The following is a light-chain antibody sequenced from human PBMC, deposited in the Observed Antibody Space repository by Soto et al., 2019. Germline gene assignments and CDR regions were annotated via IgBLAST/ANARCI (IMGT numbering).Light chain of an antibody. CDR2: EGS. V-gene: IGLV2-23*01. CDR3: CSYAASSALWV. CDR1: NRDVGTYEL. Sequence: QSVLTQPASVSGSLGQSITISCTGSNRDVGTYELVSWYQQHPGRAPKLMIYEGSKRPSGVSNRFSGSKSGDTASLTISGLQAEDEANYYCCSYAASSALWVFGGGTKLTVL. J-gene: IGLJ3*02.